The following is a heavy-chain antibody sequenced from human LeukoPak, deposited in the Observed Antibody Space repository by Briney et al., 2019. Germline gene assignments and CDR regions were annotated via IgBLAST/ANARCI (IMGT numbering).Heavy chain of an antibody. J-gene: IGHJ5*02. D-gene: IGHD3-10*01. CDR3: ATGGVTMVRGVTWFDP. CDR1: GGSFSGYY. Sequence: SETLSLTCAVYGGSFSGYYWSWIRQHPGKGLEWIGEINHSGSTNYNPSLKSRVTISVDTSKNQFSLKLSSVTAADTAVYYCATGGVTMVRGVTWFDPWGQGTLVTVSS. V-gene: IGHV4-34*01. CDR2: INHSGST.